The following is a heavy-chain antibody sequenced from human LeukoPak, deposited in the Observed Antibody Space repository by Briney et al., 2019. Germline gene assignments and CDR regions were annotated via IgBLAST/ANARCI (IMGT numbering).Heavy chain of an antibody. CDR1: GFIFSGSA. CDR3: TRLRGEKASGDY. V-gene: IGHV3-73*01. D-gene: IGHD3-10*01. J-gene: IGHJ4*02. CDR2: IRSKTNNYAI. Sequence: PGGSLRLSCAASGFIFSGSAMHWVRQASGKGLEWIGRIRSKTNNYAIEYAVSVKGRFIISRDDSKNTVFLQMNSLTTEDTAVYYCTRLRGEKASGDYWGQGTLVTVSS.